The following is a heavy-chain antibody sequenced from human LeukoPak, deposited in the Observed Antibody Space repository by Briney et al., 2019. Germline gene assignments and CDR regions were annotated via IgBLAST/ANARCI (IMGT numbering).Heavy chain of an antibody. J-gene: IGHJ4*02. Sequence: PGGSLRLSCAASGFTFSDYGMNWVRQAPGKGLEWVSSITSNSNTYYADSVKGRFTISRDNTKNSLFLQMNSLRAEDTAVYHCARDPGHGDYWGQGTLVTVSS. CDR2: ITSNSNT. CDR3: ARDPGHGDY. CDR1: GFTFSDYG. V-gene: IGHV3-69-1*01. D-gene: IGHD1-1*01.